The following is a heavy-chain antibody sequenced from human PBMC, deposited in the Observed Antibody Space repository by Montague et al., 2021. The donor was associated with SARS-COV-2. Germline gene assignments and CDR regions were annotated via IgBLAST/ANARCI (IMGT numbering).Heavy chain of an antibody. Sequence: SETLSLTCAVHGGSFSTYSWNWIRQHPGKGLEWIGEIHHGGSTNYNPSLKSRVTISADTSKNQFSLKLTSVAAADTAVYYCARLGDGVVPSPILGVGPYYSYDYVDVWGKGTTVTVSS. D-gene: IGHD3-10*01. CDR3: ARLGDGVVPSPILGVGPYYSYDYVDV. J-gene: IGHJ6*03. V-gene: IGHV4-34*01. CDR2: IHHGGST. CDR1: GGSFSTYS.